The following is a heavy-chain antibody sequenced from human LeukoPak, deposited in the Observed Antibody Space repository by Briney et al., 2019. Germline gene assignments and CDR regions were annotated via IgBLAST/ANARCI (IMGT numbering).Heavy chain of an antibody. Sequence: ASVKVSCKASGYTFTRYDIHWVRQAPGQGLEWMGWIYPYSGDTNYAQNFQGRVTMTRDTSISTAYMELSSLKSDDTAVYYCARDRNSGSSHDFWGQGTMLTVSS. CDR3: ARDRNSGSSHDF. CDR2: IYPYSGDT. J-gene: IGHJ3*01. D-gene: IGHD6-6*01. CDR1: GYTFTRYD. V-gene: IGHV1-2*02.